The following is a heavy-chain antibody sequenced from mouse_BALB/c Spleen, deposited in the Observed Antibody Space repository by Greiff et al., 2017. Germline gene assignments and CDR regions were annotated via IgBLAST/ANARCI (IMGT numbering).Heavy chain of an antibody. CDR3: ARYGKGYFDY. CDR2: ISSGGSYT. Sequence: EVMLVESGGDLVKPGGSLKLSCAASGFTFSSYGMSWVRQTPDKRLEWVATISSGGSYTYYPDSVKGRFTISRDNAKNTLYLQMSSLKSEDTAMYYCARYGKGYFDYWGQGTTLTVSS. J-gene: IGHJ2*01. V-gene: IGHV5-6*02. CDR1: GFTFSSYG. D-gene: IGHD2-1*01.